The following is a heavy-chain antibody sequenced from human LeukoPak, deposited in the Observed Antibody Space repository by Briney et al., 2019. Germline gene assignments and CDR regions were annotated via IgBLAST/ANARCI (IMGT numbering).Heavy chain of an antibody. CDR2: FDPEDGET. Sequence: ASVKVSCTVSGYTLTELFMHWVRQAPGKGLEWMGGFDPEDGETIYAQKFQGRVTMTEDTSTDTAYMELSSLRSEDTAVYYWATLSSSSDYYYYYGMDVWGQGTTVTVSS. J-gene: IGHJ6*02. CDR3: ATLSSSSDYYYYYGMDV. V-gene: IGHV1-24*01. D-gene: IGHD6-6*01. CDR1: GYTLTELF.